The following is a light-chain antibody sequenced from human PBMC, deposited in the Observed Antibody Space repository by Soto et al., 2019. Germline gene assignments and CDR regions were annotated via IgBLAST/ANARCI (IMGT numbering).Light chain of an antibody. CDR2: GAS. J-gene: IGKJ5*01. V-gene: IGKV3-20*01. Sequence: IVLPQSPGTLSLSPGDRATLSCRASQTVSNNYLAWCQQKPGQAPRVIMYGASRRATGIPDRFSGGGSGTDFTLTISRLEPEDFAVYFCQQYAGPPTTFGQGTRLEIK. CDR1: QTVSNNY. CDR3: QQYAGPPTT.